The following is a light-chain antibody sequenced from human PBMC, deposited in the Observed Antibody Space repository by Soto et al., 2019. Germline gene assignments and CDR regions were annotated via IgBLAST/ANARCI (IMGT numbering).Light chain of an antibody. J-gene: IGLJ1*01. Sequence: QSVLTQPASVSGSPGQSITISCTGTSSDVGSYNLVSWYQQHPGKAPKLMIYEGSKRPSGVSNRFSGSKSGNTASLTSSGLQAEDEADYYCCSYAGRVFGTGSKVTVL. CDR1: SSDVGSYNL. CDR2: EGS. V-gene: IGLV2-23*01. CDR3: CSYAGRV.